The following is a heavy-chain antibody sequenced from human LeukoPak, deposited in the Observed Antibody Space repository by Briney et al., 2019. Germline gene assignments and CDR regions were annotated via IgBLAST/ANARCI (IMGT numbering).Heavy chain of an antibody. CDR1: GGSFRGYY. D-gene: IGHD6-6*01. V-gene: IGHV4-34*01. Sequence: SGTLSLTCAVYGGSFRGYYWSGIREPPGKGLGWIGEINHSGSTNYNPSLKSRVTISVDPSKNQFSPKLSSVTAADTAVYYCARDHSSSSTVVPSAFDIWGQGKMVTVSS. J-gene: IGHJ3*02. CDR3: ARDHSSSSTVVPSAFDI. CDR2: INHSGST.